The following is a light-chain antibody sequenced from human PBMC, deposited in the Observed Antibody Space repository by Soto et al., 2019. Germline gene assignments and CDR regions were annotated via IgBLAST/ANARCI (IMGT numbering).Light chain of an antibody. CDR3: QQYNTFWT. J-gene: IGKJ1*01. CDR2: GAS. CDR1: QSVSSN. Sequence: IVMTQSPATLSLSPGERATLSCRASQSVSSNLAWYQQKPGQAPRLLIYGASTRATGIPARFSVTGSGTEFTLTISSMKPDDFATYYCQQYNTFWTFGQGTKVDIK. V-gene: IGKV3-15*01.